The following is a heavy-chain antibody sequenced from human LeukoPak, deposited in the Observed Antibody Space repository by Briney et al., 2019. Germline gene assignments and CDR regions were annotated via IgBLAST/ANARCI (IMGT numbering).Heavy chain of an antibody. J-gene: IGHJ4*02. V-gene: IGHV3-74*03. D-gene: IGHD5-18*01. CDR2: INGDGSDT. Sequence: GGSLRLSCAASEFNVSNYWMHWIRQAPGTGPMWVSRINGDGSDTKYADSVKGGLTISRDNAKNTLYLHMNSLRAEDTALYWCARWDTGMAAFDLWGQGTLVTVSS. CDR1: EFNVSNYW. CDR3: ARWDTGMAAFDL.